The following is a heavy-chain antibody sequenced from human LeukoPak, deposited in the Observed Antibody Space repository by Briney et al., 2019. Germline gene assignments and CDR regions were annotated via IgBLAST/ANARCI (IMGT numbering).Heavy chain of an antibody. CDR3: AGGFSPYYYDSSGYYNFDY. CDR2: IIPIFGTA. J-gene: IGHJ4*02. CDR1: GGTFSSYA. D-gene: IGHD3-22*01. Sequence: ASVKVSCKASGGTFSSYAISWVRQAPGQGLEWMGGIIPIFGTANYAQKFQGRVTITTDESTSTAYMELSSLRSEDTAVYYCAGGFSPYYYDSSGYYNFDYWGQGTLVTVSS. V-gene: IGHV1-69*05.